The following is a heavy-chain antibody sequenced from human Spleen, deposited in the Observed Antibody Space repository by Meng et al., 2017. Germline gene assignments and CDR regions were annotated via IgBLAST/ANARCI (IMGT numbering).Heavy chain of an antibody. Sequence: GESLKISCAASGSTFSSYAMSWVRQAPGKGLEWVSAISGSGGSTYYADSVKGRFTISRDNSKNTLYLQMNSLRAEDTAVYYCAKDYRSRTRTNFDYWGQGTLVTVSS. J-gene: IGHJ4*02. CDR2: ISGSGGST. CDR3: AKDYRSRTRTNFDY. CDR1: GSTFSSYA. V-gene: IGHV3-23*01. D-gene: IGHD1/OR15-1a*01.